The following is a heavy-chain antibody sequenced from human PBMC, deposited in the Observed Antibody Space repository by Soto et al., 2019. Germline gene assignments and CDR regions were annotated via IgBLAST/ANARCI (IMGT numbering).Heavy chain of an antibody. J-gene: IGHJ4*02. CDR1: GFSLSTSGVG. CDR2: IYWDDDK. V-gene: IGHV2-5*02. CDR3: ARCYSTGWYFDY. D-gene: IGHD6-19*01. Sequence: QITLKESGPTLVKPTQTLTLTCTFSGFSLSTSGVGVGWIRQPPGKALEWLALIYWDDDKRYSPSLKSRLTITEDTPKNQVVLTMTILDPVDTATYYCARCYSTGWYFDYWGQGTLVTVSS.